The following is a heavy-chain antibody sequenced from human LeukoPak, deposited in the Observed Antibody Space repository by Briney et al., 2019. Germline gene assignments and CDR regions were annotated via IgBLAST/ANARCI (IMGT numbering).Heavy chain of an antibody. CDR3: ARKPSGLGLDY. V-gene: IGHV5-51*01. CDR1: GYSFTSYW. Sequence: GESPKISCKGSGYSFTSYWIGWVRQMPGKGLEWMGSIYPGDSDTRYSPSFQGQVTISADNSISTAYLQWSSLKASDTAMYYCARKPSGLGLDYWGQGTLVTVSS. D-gene: IGHD3-16*01. CDR2: IYPGDSDT. J-gene: IGHJ4*02.